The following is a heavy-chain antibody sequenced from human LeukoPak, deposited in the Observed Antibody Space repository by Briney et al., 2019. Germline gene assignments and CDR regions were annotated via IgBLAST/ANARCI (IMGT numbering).Heavy chain of an antibody. CDR2: THTSGST. V-gene: IGHV4-4*07. CDR3: ARGRWKTGMDSPYYFDY. Sequence: PSETLSLTCTVSGGSIGNYYWSWIRQPAGKGLEWIGRTHTSGSTNYNPSLKSRVTMSVDTSKNQFSLKPTSVTAADTAVYYCARGRWKTGMDSPYYFDYWGQGTLVTVSS. CDR1: GGSIGNYY. D-gene: IGHD2-2*03. J-gene: IGHJ4*02.